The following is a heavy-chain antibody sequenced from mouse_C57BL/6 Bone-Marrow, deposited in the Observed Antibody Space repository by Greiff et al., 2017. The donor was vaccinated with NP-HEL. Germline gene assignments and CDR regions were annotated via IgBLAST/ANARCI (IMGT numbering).Heavy chain of an antibody. D-gene: IGHD3-2*02. Sequence: VKLQQPGTELVKPGASVKLSCKASGYTFTSYWMHWLKQRPGQGLEWIGNINPNNGGTNDHEKFKTKATLTVDKSSSTAYMQLSSLTSEDSAVYYCARDSDYAFDYWGQGTTLTVSS. J-gene: IGHJ2*01. CDR3: ARDSDYAFDY. CDR2: INPNNGGT. CDR1: GYTFTSYW. V-gene: IGHV1-53*01.